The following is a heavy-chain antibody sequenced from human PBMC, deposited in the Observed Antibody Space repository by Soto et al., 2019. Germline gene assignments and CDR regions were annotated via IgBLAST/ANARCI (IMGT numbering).Heavy chain of an antibody. CDR2: TRNKANSYTT. J-gene: IGHJ4*02. D-gene: IGHD2-8*01. Sequence: GGSLRLSCAASGFTFSDHYMDWVRQAPGKGLEWVGRTRNKANSYTTEYAASVKGRFTISRDDSKNSLYLQMNSLKTEDTAVYSCAREVSNGDYFDYWGQGTLVTVSS. CDR1: GFTFSDHY. CDR3: AREVSNGDYFDY. V-gene: IGHV3-72*01.